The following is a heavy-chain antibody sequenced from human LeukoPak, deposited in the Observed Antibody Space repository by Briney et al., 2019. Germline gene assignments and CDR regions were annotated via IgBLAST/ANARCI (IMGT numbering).Heavy chain of an antibody. J-gene: IGHJ4*02. V-gene: IGHV1-24*01. CDR1: GYTLTELS. D-gene: IGHD2-2*02. CDR2: FDPEDGET. Sequence: GASVTVSCTVSGYTLTELSMHWVRQAPGKGLEWMGGFDPEDGETIYAQKFQGRVTMTRNTSISTAYMELSSLRSEDTAVYYCARVDATPYTRDFDYWGQGTLVTVSS. CDR3: ARVDATPYTRDFDY.